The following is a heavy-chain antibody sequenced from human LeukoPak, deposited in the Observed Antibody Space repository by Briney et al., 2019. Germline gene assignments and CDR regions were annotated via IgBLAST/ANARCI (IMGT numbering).Heavy chain of an antibody. CDR2: ISSSSSTI. Sequence: GGSLRLSCAASGFTFSSYSMNWVRQAPGKGLEWVSYISSSSSTIYYADSVKGRFTISRDASKNTLFLQMNSLRADDTAVYYCARKTDSSGSGDYWGQGTLVTVSS. D-gene: IGHD3-22*01. J-gene: IGHJ4*02. CDR1: GFTFSSYS. CDR3: ARKTDSSGSGDY. V-gene: IGHV3-48*01.